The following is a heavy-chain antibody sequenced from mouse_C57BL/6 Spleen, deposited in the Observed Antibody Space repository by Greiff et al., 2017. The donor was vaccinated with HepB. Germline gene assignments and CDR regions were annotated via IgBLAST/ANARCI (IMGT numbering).Heavy chain of an antibody. J-gene: IGHJ2*01. CDR3: ARMITTDPYYFDY. CDR1: GYTFTSYW. Sequence: VQLQQPGAELVRPGSSVKLSCKASGYTFTSYWMDWVKQRPGQGLEWIGNIYPSDSETHYNQKFKDKATLTVDKSSSTAYMQLSSLTSEDSAVYYCARMITTDPYYFDYWGQGTTLTVSS. D-gene: IGHD1-1*01. CDR2: IYPSDSET. V-gene: IGHV1-61*01.